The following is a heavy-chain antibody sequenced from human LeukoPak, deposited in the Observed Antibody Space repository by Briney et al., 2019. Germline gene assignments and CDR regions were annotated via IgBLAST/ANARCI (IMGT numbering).Heavy chain of an antibody. Sequence: SETLSLTCTVSGGSISSYYWSWIRQPPGKGLEWIGYIYYSGSTNYNPSLKSRVTISVGTSKNQFSLKLSSVTAADTAVYYCARSGEMAPDYWGQGTLVTVSS. CDR1: GGSISSYY. D-gene: IGHD5-24*01. J-gene: IGHJ4*02. V-gene: IGHV4-59*01. CDR2: IYYSGST. CDR3: ARSGEMAPDY.